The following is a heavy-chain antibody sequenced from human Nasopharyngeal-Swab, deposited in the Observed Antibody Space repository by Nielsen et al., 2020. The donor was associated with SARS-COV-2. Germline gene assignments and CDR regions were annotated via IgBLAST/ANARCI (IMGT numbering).Heavy chain of an antibody. V-gene: IGHV4-59*01. Sequence: SETLSLTCTVSGGSIDTYYWNWIRQPPGKELEWIGDIPHSGATKYNPSLEGRVTISLDTSKNQFFLRLSAVNAADTAVYFCARKYGSGSYIGFDPWGQGTLVTVSS. D-gene: IGHD3-10*01. CDR2: IPHSGAT. CDR1: GGSIDTYY. J-gene: IGHJ5*02. CDR3: ARKYGSGSYIGFDP.